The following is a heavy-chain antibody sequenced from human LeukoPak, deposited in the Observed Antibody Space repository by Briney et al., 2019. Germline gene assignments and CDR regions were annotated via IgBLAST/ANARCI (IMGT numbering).Heavy chain of an antibody. CDR2: ISAYDGRT. D-gene: IGHD1-14*01. CDR3: ARDPSNTVGRNIYLDY. J-gene: IGHJ4*02. V-gene: IGHV1-18*01. CDR1: GFAFNKYG. Sequence: GASVKVSCKASGFAFNKYGFSWVRQAPGRGPEWLGWISAYDGRTNYAQNLQGRLTLTADTSTTTAYMELRSLTSDDTAVYYCARDPSNTVGRNIYLDYWGQGTLVTVSS.